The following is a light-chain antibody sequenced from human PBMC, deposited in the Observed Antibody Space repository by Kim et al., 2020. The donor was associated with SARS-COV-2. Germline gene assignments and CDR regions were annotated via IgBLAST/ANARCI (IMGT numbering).Light chain of an antibody. CDR1: NIDSRS. J-gene: IGLJ2*01. V-gene: IGLV3-21*04. CDR3: QVWDSSSDHVV. Sequence: SYELTQPPSVSVAPGQTARITCGGDNIDSRSVYWYQQKTGQAPILVIYYDTDRPSGIPERFSGTNSGNTATLTISMVEAGDEADYYCQVWDSSSDHVVFGGGTQLTVL. CDR2: YDT.